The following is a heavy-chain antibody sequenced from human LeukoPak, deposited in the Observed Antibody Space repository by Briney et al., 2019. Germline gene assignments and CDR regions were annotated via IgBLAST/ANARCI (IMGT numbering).Heavy chain of an antibody. V-gene: IGHV3-30*03. J-gene: IGHJ4*02. D-gene: IGHD2-2*01. CDR2: ISDDGSRR. CDR1: GFTFSRFG. CDR3: AREDVGYDFDS. Sequence: GGSLRLSCAASGFTFSRFGIHWVRQAPGKGLEWVAVISDDGSRRFYVDSVKGRFTISRDNSKDTLYLQMYSLRAEDTAVYYCAREDVGYDFDSRGQGTLVTVSS.